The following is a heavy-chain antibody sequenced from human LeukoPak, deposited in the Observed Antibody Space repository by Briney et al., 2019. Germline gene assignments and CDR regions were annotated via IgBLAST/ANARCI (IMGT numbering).Heavy chain of an antibody. D-gene: IGHD6-19*01. J-gene: IGHJ4*02. Sequence: PGGSLRLSCAASGFTFDDYAMHWVRQAPGKGLEWVSGIIWNSDRRAYAGSVKGRFTISRDNAKNSLYLQMSSLRPEDTALYYCARQWSINQFDYWGQGTLVTVSS. V-gene: IGHV3-9*01. CDR3: ARQWSINQFDY. CDR2: IIWNSDRR. CDR1: GFTFDDYA.